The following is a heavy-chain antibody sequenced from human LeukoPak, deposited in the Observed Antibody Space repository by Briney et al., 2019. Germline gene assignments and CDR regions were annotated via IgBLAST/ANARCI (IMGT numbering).Heavy chain of an antibody. CDR2: INPNSGGT. CDR1: GYTFTGYY. CDR3: ARADSNNWDAKYYFDY. V-gene: IGHV1-2*06. J-gene: IGHJ4*02. Sequence: ASVKVYCEASGYTFTGYYMHWVRQAPGQGLEWMGRINPNSGGTNYAQKFQGRVTMTRDTSITTAYMELSRLRSDDTAVYYCARADSNNWDAKYYFDYWGRGALVTVSS. D-gene: IGHD1-26*01.